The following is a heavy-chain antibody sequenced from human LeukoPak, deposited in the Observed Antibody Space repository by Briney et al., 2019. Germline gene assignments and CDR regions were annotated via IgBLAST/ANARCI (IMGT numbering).Heavy chain of an antibody. D-gene: IGHD5-12*01. J-gene: IGHJ4*02. V-gene: IGHV4-39*07. CDR3: ARARYSGSPFDY. CDR2: IYYSGST. CDR1: GGSISTTSYY. Sequence: SETLSLTCTVSGGSISTTSYYWGWIRQPPGKGLECIGNIYYSGSTYYNPSLKSRVTISVDTSKNQFSLKLSSVTAADTAVYYCARARYSGSPFDYWGQGTLVTVSS.